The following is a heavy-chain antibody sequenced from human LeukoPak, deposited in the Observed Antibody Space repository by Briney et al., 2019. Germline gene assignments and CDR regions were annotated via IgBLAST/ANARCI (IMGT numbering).Heavy chain of an antibody. CDR3: ARSPYSSGWYAFDI. J-gene: IGHJ3*02. D-gene: IGHD6-19*01. V-gene: IGHV4-61*01. CDR1: GGSVSSGSYY. Sequence: SETLSLTCTVSGGSVSSGSYYWSWIRQPPGKGLEWIGYIYYSGSTNYNPSLKSRVTISVDTSKSQFSLKLSSVTAADTAVYYCARSPYSSGWYAFDIWGQGTMVTVSS. CDR2: IYYSGST.